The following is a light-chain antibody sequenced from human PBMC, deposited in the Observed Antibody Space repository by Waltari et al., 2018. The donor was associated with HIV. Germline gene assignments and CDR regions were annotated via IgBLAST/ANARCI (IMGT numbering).Light chain of an antibody. CDR3: QSYDADNHWV. Sequence: FMLTQPHSVSESPGKTVTISCGRSSGGIDSNYVQWSQHRPGRAPTTVIFEDHERPSGVPDRFSVSIDISSNSAFLTISGLETEDEADYYCQSYDADNHWVFGGGTKLTVL. CDR1: SGGIDSNY. V-gene: IGLV6-57*03. J-gene: IGLJ3*02. CDR2: EDH.